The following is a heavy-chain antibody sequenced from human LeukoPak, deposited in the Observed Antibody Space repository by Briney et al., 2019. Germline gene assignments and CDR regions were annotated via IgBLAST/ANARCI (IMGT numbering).Heavy chain of an antibody. V-gene: IGHV3-11*01. Sequence: GGSLRLPCAASGFTFSDYHMSWIRQASGKGLEWVSYISSSGGTISYADSVKGRFTISRDNAKKSLYLQMNSLRAEDTAVYYCAREEYSYGYDYWGQGTLVTVSS. CDR3: AREEYSYGYDY. J-gene: IGHJ4*02. CDR1: GFTFSDYH. CDR2: ISSSGGTI. D-gene: IGHD5-18*01.